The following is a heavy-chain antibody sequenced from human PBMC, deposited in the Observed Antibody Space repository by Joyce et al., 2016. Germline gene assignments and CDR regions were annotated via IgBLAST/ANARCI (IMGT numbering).Heavy chain of an antibody. CDR3: ARHRGGGNFVPFDY. D-gene: IGHD1-1*01. CDR2: IDPLNSNT. CDR1: EYNFINYW. V-gene: IGHV5-10-1*03. J-gene: IGHJ4*02. Sequence: EEQLVQSGAEMKKLGESLRISCKASEYNFINYWISWVRQTPGKGLEWRGRIDPLNSNTEYSPSFEGHITISSDTSSDTAYLQWSSLQAADTAIYYCARHRGGGNFVPFDYWGQGSLVTVSS.